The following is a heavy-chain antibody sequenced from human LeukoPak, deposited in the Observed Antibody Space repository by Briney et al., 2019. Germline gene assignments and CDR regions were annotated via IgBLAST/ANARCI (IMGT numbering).Heavy chain of an antibody. V-gene: IGHV3-74*01. CDR1: GFTFSTYW. Sequence: PGGSLRLSCAASGFTFSTYWMHWVCQAPGKGLVWVSHINSDGSSTSYADSVKGRFTISRDNAKNTLYLQMNSLRAEDTAVYYCALMLVVAPPPFDIWGQGTMVTVSS. CDR3: ALMLVVAPPPFDI. J-gene: IGHJ3*02. CDR2: INSDGSST. D-gene: IGHD3-22*01.